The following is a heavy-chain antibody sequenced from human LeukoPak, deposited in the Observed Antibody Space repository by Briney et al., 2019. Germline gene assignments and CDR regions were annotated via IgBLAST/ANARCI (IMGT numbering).Heavy chain of an antibody. CDR3: ARSQLLWFGELHFDF. D-gene: IGHD3-10*01. Sequence: SETLSLTCTVSGGSISSNSYYWSWIRQPAGKGLEWIGRIYTSGSTNYNPSLKSRVTISLNTSKNQFSLKLSSVTAADTAVYYCARSQLLWFGELHFDFWGQGTLVTVSS. J-gene: IGHJ4*02. CDR2: IYTSGST. V-gene: IGHV4-61*02. CDR1: GGSISSNSYY.